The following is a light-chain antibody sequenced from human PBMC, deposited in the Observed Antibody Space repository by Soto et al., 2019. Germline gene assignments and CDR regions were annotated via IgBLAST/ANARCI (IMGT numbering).Light chain of an antibody. Sequence: EIVLTQSLGTLSLSPGERATLSCRASQTFSNSFLSWFQQIPGQAPRLLIYGASMRATGIPDRFSGSGSGTDFTLTISRLEPEDFAVYYCQQYLTSPKTFGQGTKVDVK. CDR1: QTFSNSF. CDR2: GAS. J-gene: IGKJ1*01. V-gene: IGKV3-20*01. CDR3: QQYLTSPKT.